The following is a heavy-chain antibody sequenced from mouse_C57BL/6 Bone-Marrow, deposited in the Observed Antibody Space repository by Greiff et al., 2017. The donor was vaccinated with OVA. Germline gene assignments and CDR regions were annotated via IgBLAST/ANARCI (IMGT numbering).Heavy chain of an antibody. D-gene: IGHD1-1*01. CDR1: GYTFTSYG. CDR2: IYPRSGNT. V-gene: IGHV1-81*01. Sequence: QVQLKESGAELARPGASVKLSCKASGYTFTSYGISWVKQRTGQGLEWIGEIYPRSGNTYYNEKFKGKATLTADKSSSTAYMELRSLTSEDSAVYFGAREHYDSSPFDYWGQGTTLTVSA. J-gene: IGHJ2*01. CDR3: AREHYDSSPFDY.